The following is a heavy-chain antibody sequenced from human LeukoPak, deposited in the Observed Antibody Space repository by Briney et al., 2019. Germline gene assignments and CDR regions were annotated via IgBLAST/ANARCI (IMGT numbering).Heavy chain of an antibody. Sequence: GASVKVSCKASGYTFTSYDINWVRQAAGQGLEWMGGIIPIFGTANYAQKFQGRVTITTDESTSTAYMELSSLRSEDTAVYYCARGGSGSYYKSAGAFDIWGQGTMVTVSS. CDR3: ARGGSGSYYKSAGAFDI. V-gene: IGHV1-69*05. D-gene: IGHD3-10*01. CDR2: IIPIFGTA. CDR1: GYTFTSYD. J-gene: IGHJ3*02.